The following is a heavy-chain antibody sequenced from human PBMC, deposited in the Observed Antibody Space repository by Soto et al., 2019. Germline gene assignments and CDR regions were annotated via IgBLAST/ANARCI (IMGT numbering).Heavy chain of an antibody. Sequence: SETLSLTCTVSGGSISSYYWSWIRQPPGKGLEWIGYIYYSGSTNYNPSPKSRVTISVDTSKNQFSLKLSSVTAADTAVYYCARVTGGSYRSNDAFDIWRQGTMVTVSS. J-gene: IGHJ3*02. CDR1: GGSISSYY. D-gene: IGHD1-26*01. V-gene: IGHV4-59*01. CDR3: ARVTGGSYRSNDAFDI. CDR2: IYYSGST.